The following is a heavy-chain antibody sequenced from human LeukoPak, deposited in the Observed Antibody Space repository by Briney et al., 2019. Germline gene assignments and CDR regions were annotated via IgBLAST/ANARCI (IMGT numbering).Heavy chain of an antibody. V-gene: IGHV3-30*04. D-gene: IGHD3/OR15-3a*01. CDR2: ISYVGSNK. CDR3: ARDLDWTFDY. CDR1: GFTFSSYA. J-gene: IGHJ4*02. Sequence: GGSLRLSCAASGFTFSSYAMHWVRQAPGKGLEWVAVISYVGSNKYYADSVKGRFTISRDNSKNTLYLQMNSLRAEDTAVYYCARDLDWTFDYWGQGTLVTVSS.